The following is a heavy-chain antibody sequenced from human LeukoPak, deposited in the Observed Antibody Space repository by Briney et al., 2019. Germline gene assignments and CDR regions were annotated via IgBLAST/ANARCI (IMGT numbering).Heavy chain of an antibody. V-gene: IGHV4-39*01. J-gene: IGHJ5*02. CDR1: GGSISSSSYY. CDR2: IYYSGST. CDR3: ARGYCSGGSCYRPDWFDP. Sequence: SETLSLTCTVSGGSISSSSYYWGWIRQPPGKGLEWIGSIYYSGSTYYNPSLKSRVTISVDTSKNQFSLKLSSVTAADTAVYYCARGYCSGGSCYRPDWFDPWGQGTLVTVSS. D-gene: IGHD2-15*01.